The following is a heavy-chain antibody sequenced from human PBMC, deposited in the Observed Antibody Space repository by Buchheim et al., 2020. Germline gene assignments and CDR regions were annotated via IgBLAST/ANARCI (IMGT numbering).Heavy chain of an antibody. CDR3: ARDAIFGVEPYYYGMDV. D-gene: IGHD3-3*01. CDR1: GGSISSGGYY. J-gene: IGHJ6*02. V-gene: IGHV4-31*03. Sequence: QVQLQESGPGLVKPSQTLSLTCTVSGGSISSGGYYWSWIRQHPGKGLEWIGYIYYSGSTYYNRSLKSRVTISVDTSQNQCPLKLSSVTAADTAVYYCARDAIFGVEPYYYGMDVWGQGTT. CDR2: IYYSGST.